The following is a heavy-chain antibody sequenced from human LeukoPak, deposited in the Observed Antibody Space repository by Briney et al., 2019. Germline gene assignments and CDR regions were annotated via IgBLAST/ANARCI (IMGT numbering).Heavy chain of an antibody. J-gene: IGHJ4*02. V-gene: IGHV4-34*01. CDR2: INHSGST. CDR3: ARGNSWGPSIDY. CDR1: GGSFSGYY. Sequence: KSSETLSLTCAVYGGSFSGYYWSWIRQPPGKGLEWIGEINHSGSTNYNPSLKSRVTTSVDTSKNQFSLKLSSVTAADTAVYYCARGNSWGPSIDYWGQGTLVTVSS. D-gene: IGHD7-27*01.